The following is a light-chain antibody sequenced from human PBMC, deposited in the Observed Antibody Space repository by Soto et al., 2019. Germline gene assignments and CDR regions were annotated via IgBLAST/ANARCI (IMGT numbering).Light chain of an antibody. V-gene: IGLV2-14*01. CDR2: EVS. Sequence: QSVLTQPASVSGSPGQSITISCTGTSSDVRGYNYVSWFQQHPGKAPKLMIFEVSDRPSGISNRFSGSKSGNTASLTISGLQAEDDADYYCSSYSSSSTLYVFGTGTKVTVL. CDR3: SSYSSSSTLYV. J-gene: IGLJ1*01. CDR1: SSDVRGYNY.